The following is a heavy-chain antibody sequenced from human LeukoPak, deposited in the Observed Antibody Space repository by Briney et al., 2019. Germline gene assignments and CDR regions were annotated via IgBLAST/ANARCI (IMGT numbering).Heavy chain of an antibody. J-gene: IGHJ4*02. CDR2: ISGSGGST. V-gene: IGHV3-23*01. D-gene: IGHD6-19*01. CDR3: ARDLRLDDY. Sequence: GGSLRLSCAASGFTVSSNYMSWVRQAPGKGLEWVSAISGSGGSTYYADSVKGRFTISRDNSKNTLYLQMNSLRAEDTAVYYCARDLRLDDYWGQGTLVTVSS. CDR1: GFTVSSNY.